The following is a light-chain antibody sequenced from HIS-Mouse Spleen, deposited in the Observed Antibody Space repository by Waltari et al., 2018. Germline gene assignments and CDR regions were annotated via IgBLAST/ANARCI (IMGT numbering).Light chain of an antibody. V-gene: IGLV3-19*01. CDR3: NSRDSSGNHLV. CDR1: SLRSVY. J-gene: IGLJ3*02. CDR2: GKN. Sequence: SSELTQDPAVSVALGQTVRITCQGDSLRSVYASWYQQKPGKAPVLVIYGKNNRPSGIPDRFSGSSSGNTASLTITGAQAEDEADYYCNSRDSSGNHLVFGGGTKLTVL.